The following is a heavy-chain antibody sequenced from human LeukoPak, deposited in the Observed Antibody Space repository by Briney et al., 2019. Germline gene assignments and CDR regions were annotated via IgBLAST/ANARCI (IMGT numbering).Heavy chain of an antibody. CDR3: ARDPPRIVVVVAATNYYGMDV. CDR1: GYTFTSYS. CDR2: ISAYNGNT. Sequence: ASVKVSCKASGYTFTSYSMHWVRQAPGQRLEWMGWISAYNGNTNYAQKLQGRVTMTTDTSTSTAYTELRSLRSDDTAVYYCARDPPRIVVVVAATNYYGMDVWGQGTTVTVSS. D-gene: IGHD2-15*01. V-gene: IGHV1-18*01. J-gene: IGHJ6*02.